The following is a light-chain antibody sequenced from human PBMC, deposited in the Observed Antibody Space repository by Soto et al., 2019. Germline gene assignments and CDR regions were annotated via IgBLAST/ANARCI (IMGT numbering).Light chain of an antibody. CDR1: QSISSY. CDR3: QQSYSTPYT. V-gene: IGKV1-39*01. Sequence: DIQMTQSPSSLSASVGDRVTITCRASQSISSYLNWYQQKPGKAPKLLIYAASSLQIGVPSRLSGSGSGTDFTLTISSLQPEDFATYYCQQSYSTPYTFGQGTKLEIK. CDR2: AAS. J-gene: IGKJ2*01.